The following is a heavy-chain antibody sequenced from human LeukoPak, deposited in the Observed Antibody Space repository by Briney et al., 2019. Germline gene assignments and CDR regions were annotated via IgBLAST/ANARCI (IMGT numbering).Heavy chain of an antibody. Sequence: GGSLRLSCAASGFTFSSYAMSWVRQAPGKGLEWVSALSGSGGDTYYADSVKGRFTISRDNSKNTLYLQMNSLRAEDTAVYYCAKSASTTIIRGVTQIDYWGQGTLVTVSS. CDR2: LSGSGGDT. D-gene: IGHD3-10*01. CDR1: GFTFSSYA. V-gene: IGHV3-23*01. J-gene: IGHJ4*02. CDR3: AKSASTTIIRGVTQIDY.